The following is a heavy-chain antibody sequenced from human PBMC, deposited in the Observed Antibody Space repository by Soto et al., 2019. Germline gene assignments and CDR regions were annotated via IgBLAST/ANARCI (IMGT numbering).Heavy chain of an antibody. D-gene: IGHD6-13*01. CDR2: ISGSGGST. J-gene: IGHJ4*01. V-gene: IGHV3-23*01. Sequence: PGGSLRLSCAASGFTLSSYAMSWVRQAPGKGLEWVSAISGSGGSTYYADSVKGRFTISRDNSKNTLYLQMDSLRAEDTAVYYCAKDNVSSSWYSFAYWGHGTLVTASS. CDR1: GFTLSSYA. CDR3: AKDNVSSSWYSFAY.